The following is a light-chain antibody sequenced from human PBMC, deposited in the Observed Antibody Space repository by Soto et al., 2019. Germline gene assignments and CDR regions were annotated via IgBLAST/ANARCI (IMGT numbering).Light chain of an antibody. J-gene: IGKJ5*01. CDR3: QQYGSSPIT. Sequence: EIVWTQSPCTVSLSPGERSTLSCISSHSVSGTSLAWYQQKPGQAPSLLIYGASSRATGIPDRFSGSGSGTDFTLGISRLEPEDFAVYYCQQYGSSPITFGQGTRLEIK. CDR2: GAS. CDR1: HSVSGTS. V-gene: IGKV3-20*01.